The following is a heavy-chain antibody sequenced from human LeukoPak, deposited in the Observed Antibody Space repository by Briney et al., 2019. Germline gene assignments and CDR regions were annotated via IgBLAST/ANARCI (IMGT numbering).Heavy chain of an antibody. CDR3: ARACSGGRCFVY. J-gene: IGHJ4*02. D-gene: IGHD2-15*01. V-gene: IGHV3-7*05. CDR1: GFSFSSYW. CDR2: IKEDGSEN. Sequence: PGGSLRLSCAASGFSFSSYWMSRVRQAPGKGLEWVANIKEDGSENYYVDSVKGRFTISRDNAKNSLYLQMNSLRAEDTAVYFCARACSGGRCFVYWGQGTLVTVSS.